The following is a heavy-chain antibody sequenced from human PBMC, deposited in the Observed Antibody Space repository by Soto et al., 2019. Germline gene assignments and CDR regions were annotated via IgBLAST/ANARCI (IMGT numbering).Heavy chain of an antibody. CDR3: AGYPNSYCSGGSCYSAKAFDI. Sequence: ASVKVSCKASGYTFTSYGISWVRQAPGQGLEWMGWISAYNGNTNYAQKLQGRVTMTTDTSTSTAYMELRSLRSDDTAVYYCAGYPNSYCSGGSCYSAKAFDIWGQGTMVTVSS. J-gene: IGHJ3*02. D-gene: IGHD2-15*01. CDR2: ISAYNGNT. CDR1: GYTFTSYG. V-gene: IGHV1-18*01.